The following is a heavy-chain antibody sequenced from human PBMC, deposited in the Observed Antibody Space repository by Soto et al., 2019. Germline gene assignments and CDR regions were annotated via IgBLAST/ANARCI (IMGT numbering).Heavy chain of an antibody. CDR2: IYYSGST. CDR3: ARVSMRWELPNWFDP. J-gene: IGHJ5*02. CDR1: GGSISSYY. Sequence: KTSETLSLTCTVSGGSISSYYWSWIRQPPGKGLEWIGYIYYSGSTNYNPSLKSRVTISVDTSKNQFSLKLSSVTAADTAVYYCARVSMRWELPNWFDPWGQGTLVTVSS. D-gene: IGHD1-26*01. V-gene: IGHV4-59*01.